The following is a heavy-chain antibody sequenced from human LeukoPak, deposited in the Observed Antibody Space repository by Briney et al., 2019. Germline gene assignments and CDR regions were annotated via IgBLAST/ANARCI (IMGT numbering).Heavy chain of an antibody. CDR1: GFTFSNAW. D-gene: IGHD3-22*01. Sequence: GGSLRLSCATSGFTFSNAWMNWVRKAPGKGLEWVGRISSNSDGGTIDYAAPVKGRFTLSRDDSKTTLYLQMNSLQTEDTAVYYCATDFYDSTWGQGTLVTVSS. V-gene: IGHV3-15*07. CDR3: ATDFYDST. CDR2: ISSNSDGGTI. J-gene: IGHJ5*02.